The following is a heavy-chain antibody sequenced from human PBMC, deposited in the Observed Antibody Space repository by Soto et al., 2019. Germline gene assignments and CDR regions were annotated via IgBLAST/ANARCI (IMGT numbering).Heavy chain of an antibody. J-gene: IGHJ4*02. CDR3: ARGALTTYFDY. CDR1: GGSISSYY. Sequence: SETLSLTCTVSGGSISSYYCSWIRQPPGKGLEWIGYFYYSGSTNYNPSLKSRVTISVDTSKNQFSLKLSSVTAADTAVYYCARGALTTYFDYWGQGTLVTVSS. V-gene: IGHV4-59*01. CDR2: FYYSGST.